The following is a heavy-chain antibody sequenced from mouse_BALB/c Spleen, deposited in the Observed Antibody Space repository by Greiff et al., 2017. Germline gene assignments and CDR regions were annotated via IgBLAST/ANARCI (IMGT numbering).Heavy chain of an antibody. CDR3: ARGGVRRLYYFDY. Sequence: VKLMESGPGLVQPSQSLSITCTVSGFSLTSYGVHWVRQSPGKGLAWLGVIWSGGSTDYNAAFISRLSISKDNSKCQVFFKMNSLQANDTAIYYCARGGVRRLYYFDYWGQGTTLTVAS. D-gene: IGHD2-14*01. CDR2: IWSGGST. J-gene: IGHJ2*01. V-gene: IGHV2-2*02. CDR1: GFSLTSYG.